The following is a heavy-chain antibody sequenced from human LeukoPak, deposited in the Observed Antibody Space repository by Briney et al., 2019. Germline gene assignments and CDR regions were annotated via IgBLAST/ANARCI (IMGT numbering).Heavy chain of an antibody. CDR1: GFTFGNHP. D-gene: IGHD2-8*02. CDR2: ISYEASNK. Sequence: GRSLRLSCAASGFTFGNHPMHWVRQAPAMGLELEAVISYEASNKYYADSVQRRFTISRDNSKHMLYLQMNSLRAEDTAVFYCARDYLVGCTDTICYPIDYWGQGTLVTVSS. CDR3: ARDYLVGCTDTICYPIDY. V-gene: IGHV3-30*01. J-gene: IGHJ4*02.